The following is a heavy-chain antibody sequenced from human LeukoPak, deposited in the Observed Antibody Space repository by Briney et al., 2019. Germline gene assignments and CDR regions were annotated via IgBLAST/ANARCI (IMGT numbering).Heavy chain of an antibody. CDR3: AKDLLESSYSSYYYMDV. CDR2: ISYDGSNK. CDR1: GFTFSSYA. J-gene: IGHJ6*03. V-gene: IGHV3-30-3*01. Sequence: GGSLRLSCAASGFTFSSYAMHWVRQAPGKGLEWVAVISYDGSNKYYADSVKGRYTISRDNSKNTLYLQMNSLRAEDTAVYYCAKDLLESSYSSYYYMDVWGKGTTVTVSS. D-gene: IGHD3-10*01.